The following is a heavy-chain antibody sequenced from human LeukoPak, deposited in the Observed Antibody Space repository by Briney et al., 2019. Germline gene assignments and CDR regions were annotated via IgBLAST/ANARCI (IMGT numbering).Heavy chain of an antibody. J-gene: IGHJ4*02. V-gene: IGHV1-2*02. CDR1: GYTFTGYY. D-gene: IGHD6-13*01. Sequence: ASVKVSCKASGYTFTGYYMHWVRQAPGQGLEWMGWINLNSGGTNYAQKFQGRVTMTRDTSISTAYMELSRLRSDDTAVYYCARSLGSWARFDYWGQGTLVTVSS. CDR2: INLNSGGT. CDR3: ARSLGSWARFDY.